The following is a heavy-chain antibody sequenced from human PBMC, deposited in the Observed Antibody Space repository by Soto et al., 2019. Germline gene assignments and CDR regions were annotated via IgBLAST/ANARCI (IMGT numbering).Heavy chain of an antibody. Sequence: PGGSLRLSCTASGFTFGDYAMSWVRQAPGKGLEWVGFIRSKAYGGTTEYAASVKGRFTISRDDSKSIAYLQMNSLKTEDTAVYYCTRLYYYGPLGNAFDIWGQGTMVTVSS. D-gene: IGHD3-10*01. V-gene: IGHV3-49*04. CDR3: TRLYYYGPLGNAFDI. CDR2: IRSKAYGGTT. CDR1: GFTFGDYA. J-gene: IGHJ3*02.